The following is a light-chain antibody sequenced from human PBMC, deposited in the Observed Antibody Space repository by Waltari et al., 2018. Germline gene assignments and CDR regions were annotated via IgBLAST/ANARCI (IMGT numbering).Light chain of an antibody. V-gene: IGLV1-47*01. CDR2: DDN. Sequence: HSVLTQPPSAAGTPGQRVTISCSGSSSNIGTHHVYWYQQFPGRAPRLLIYDDNRRPSGVPSRFSVSTSGPSASLVISGLRSDDEANYYCAAWDDSPSGYVFGTGTEVTVL. J-gene: IGLJ1*01. CDR3: AAWDDSPSGYV. CDR1: SSNIGTHH.